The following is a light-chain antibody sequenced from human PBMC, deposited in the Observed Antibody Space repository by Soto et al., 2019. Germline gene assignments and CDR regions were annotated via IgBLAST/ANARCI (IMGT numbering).Light chain of an antibody. V-gene: IGKV1-5*01. CDR2: DAS. J-gene: IGKJ3*01. CDR1: QSISSW. Sequence: DIQMTQSPSTLSASVGDRVTITCRASQSISSWLAWYQQKPGKAPKLLIYDASSLESGVPSRFSGSGSGTEFTLTIRSLQPDDFAPYYCQQYNSYLFTFGPGTKVDIK. CDR3: QQYNSYLFT.